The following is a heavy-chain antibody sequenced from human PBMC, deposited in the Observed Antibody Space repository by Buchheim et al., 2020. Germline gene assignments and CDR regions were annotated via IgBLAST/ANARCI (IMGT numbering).Heavy chain of an antibody. V-gene: IGHV4-4*02. CDR2: AYHTGST. D-gene: IGHD1-14*01. J-gene: IGHJ4*02. CDR3: ARHMPEVTGFDC. Sequence: QVQVQESGPGLVKPSGTLSLTCVVSGESISNSDWWSWVRLPPGKGLEWIGEAYHTGSTNYNPSLKSRVTISVDKSKNQFSLNLNSVTAADTALYFCARHMPEVTGFDCWGQGIL. CDR1: GESISNSDW.